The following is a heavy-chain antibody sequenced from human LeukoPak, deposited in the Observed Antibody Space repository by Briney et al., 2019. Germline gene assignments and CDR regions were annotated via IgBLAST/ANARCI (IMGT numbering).Heavy chain of an antibody. CDR1: GLTFSSYG. CDR3: AKADYGDPPGAFDI. V-gene: IGHV3-33*06. D-gene: IGHD4-17*01. Sequence: GGSLRLSCAASGLTFSSYGMHWVRQAPGRGLEWVAVIWYDGSNKYYADSVKGRFTISRDNSKNTLYLQMNSLRAEDTAVYYCAKADYGDPPGAFDIWGQGTMVTVSS. CDR2: IWYDGSNK. J-gene: IGHJ3*02.